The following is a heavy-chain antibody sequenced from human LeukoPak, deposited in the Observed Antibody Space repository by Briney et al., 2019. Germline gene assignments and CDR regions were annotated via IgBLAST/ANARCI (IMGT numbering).Heavy chain of an antibody. V-gene: IGHV3-30*01. CDR1: GFTFSSYA. D-gene: IGHD5-24*01. CDR3: ARGGGRWLQLGYFDY. CDR2: ISYDGSNK. Sequence: GRSLRLSCAASGFTFSSYAMHWVRQAPGKGLEWVAVISYDGSNKYYADSVKGRFTISRENSKNTLYLQMNSLRAEDTAVYYCARGGGRWLQLGYFDYWGQGTLVTVSS. J-gene: IGHJ4*02.